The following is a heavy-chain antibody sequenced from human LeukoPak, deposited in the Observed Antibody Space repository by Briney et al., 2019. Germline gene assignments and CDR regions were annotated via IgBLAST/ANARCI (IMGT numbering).Heavy chain of an antibody. D-gene: IGHD3-22*01. J-gene: IGHJ5*02. CDR1: GGTFSSYA. V-gene: IGHV1-69*13. Sequence: GASVKVSCKASGGTFSSYAISWVRQAPGQGLEWMGGIIPIFGTANYAQKFQGRVTITADESTSTAYMELSSLRSEDTAVYYCARDLLAGHYYDSSGYYFSTWGQGTLATVSS. CDR2: IIPIFGTA. CDR3: ARDLLAGHYYDSSGYYFST.